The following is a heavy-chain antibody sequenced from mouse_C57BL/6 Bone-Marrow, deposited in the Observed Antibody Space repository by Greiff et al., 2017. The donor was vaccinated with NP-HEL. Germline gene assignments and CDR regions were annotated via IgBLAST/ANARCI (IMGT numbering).Heavy chain of an antibody. V-gene: IGHV1-80*01. D-gene: IGHD1-1*01. CDR2: IYPGDGDP. CDR3: ARGDYGSSRFGYAMDY. CDR1: GYAFSSYW. J-gene: IGHJ4*01. Sequence: VQLQQSGAELVKPGASVKISCKASGYAFSSYWMNWVKARPGKGLEWIGQIYPGDGDPKYNGKFKGKATLTADKSSSTAYMQVSSLTSEDSAVYFCARGDYGSSRFGYAMDYWGQGTSVTVSS.